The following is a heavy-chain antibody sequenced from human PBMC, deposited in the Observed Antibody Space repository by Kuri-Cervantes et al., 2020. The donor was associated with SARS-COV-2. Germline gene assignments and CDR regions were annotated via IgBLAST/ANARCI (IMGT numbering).Heavy chain of an antibody. V-gene: IGHV4-39*07. CDR1: GGSISSSSYY. D-gene: IGHD1-7*01. J-gene: IGHJ4*02. CDR2: INHSGST. CDR3: ARISWNYVLAFYY. Sequence: GSLRLSCTVSGGSISSSSYYWGWIRQPPGKGLEWIGEINHSGSTNYNPSLKSRVTISVDASKNQFSLKLSSVTAADTAVYYCARISWNYVLAFYYWGQGTPVTVAS.